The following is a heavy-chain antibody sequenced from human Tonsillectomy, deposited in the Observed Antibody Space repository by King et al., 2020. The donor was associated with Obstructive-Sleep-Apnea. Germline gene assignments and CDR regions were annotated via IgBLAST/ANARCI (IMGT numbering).Heavy chain of an antibody. V-gene: IGHV4-34*01. D-gene: IGHD6-19*01. CDR1: GGSFSGYY. J-gene: IGHJ4*02. CDR3: ARERRTGYSSGWYFDY. Sequence: VQLQQWGAGLLKPSETLSLTCAFYGGSFSGYYWSWIRQPPGKGLEWIGEINHSGSTNYNPSLKSRVTISVDTSKNQFSLKLSSVTAADTAVYYCARERRTGYSSGWYFDYWGQGTLVTVSS. CDR2: INHSGST.